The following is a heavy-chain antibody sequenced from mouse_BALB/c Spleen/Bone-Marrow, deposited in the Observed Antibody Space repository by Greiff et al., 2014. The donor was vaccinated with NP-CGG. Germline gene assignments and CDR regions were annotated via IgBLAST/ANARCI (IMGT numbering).Heavy chain of an antibody. CDR3: ARQNDGYLYYAMDY. D-gene: IGHD2-3*01. V-gene: IGHV3-1*02. J-gene: IGHJ4*01. CDR2: IHYSGTT. CDR1: GYSITSGYS. Sequence: VQLKESGPDLVKPSQSLSLTCTVTGYSITSGYSWHWIRQFPGNKLEWMGYIHYSGTTNCNPSLKSRISITRDTSKSQFFLQLNSVTSDDTATYYCARQNDGYLYYAMDYWGQGTSVTVSS.